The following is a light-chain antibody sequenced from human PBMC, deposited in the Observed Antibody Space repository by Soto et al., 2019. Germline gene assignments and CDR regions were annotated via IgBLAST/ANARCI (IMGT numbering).Light chain of an antibody. CDR1: QDIRNY. CDR3: QQYVDFPQT. J-gene: IGKJ2*01. Sequence: DVQMTQSPSSLSASVGDRVTITCQASQDIRNYLNWYQQKPGKAPKLLLYDASYFETGVTSRFSGSGCGTDVTFNIASLQTEDIATYYYQQYVDFPQTVGQETKLEIK. CDR2: DAS. V-gene: IGKV1-33*01.